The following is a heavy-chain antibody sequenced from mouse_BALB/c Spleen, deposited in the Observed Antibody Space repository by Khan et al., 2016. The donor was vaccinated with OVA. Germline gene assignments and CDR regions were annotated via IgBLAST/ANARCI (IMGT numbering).Heavy chain of an antibody. Sequence: EVQLQESGPDLVKPSQSLSLTCTVTGYSITSGYSWHWIRQFPGNKLELMGYISYSGSINYNPSLKSRISITRDTSKNQFFLQLNSVTTEDTAKDYCVRDDNYMDYWGQGTSVTVSS. CDR1: GYSITSGYS. CDR2: ISYSGSI. CDR3: VRDDNYMDY. J-gene: IGHJ4*01. V-gene: IGHV3-1*02. D-gene: IGHD1-3*01.